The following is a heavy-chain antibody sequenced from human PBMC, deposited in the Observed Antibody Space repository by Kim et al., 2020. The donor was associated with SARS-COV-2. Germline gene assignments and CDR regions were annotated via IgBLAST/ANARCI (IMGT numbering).Heavy chain of an antibody. J-gene: IGHJ4*02. Sequence: GGSLRLSCAVSGIPFSDAWFNWVRQSPGKGLEWVGRIKSKTDGGTADLAAPVKGRFAISRDDSKNTLYLLMNDVKTDDAAMYYCTTASMRWGQVTLVTVS. CDR1: GIPFSDAW. V-gene: IGHV3-15*01. CDR3: TTASMR. D-gene: IGHD2-2*01. CDR2: IKSKTDGGTA.